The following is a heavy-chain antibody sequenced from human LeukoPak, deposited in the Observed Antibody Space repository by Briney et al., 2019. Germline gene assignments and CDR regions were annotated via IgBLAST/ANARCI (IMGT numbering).Heavy chain of an antibody. CDR2: IYPGDSDT. J-gene: IGHJ4*02. CDR3: ATLYSSSWNPLDY. V-gene: IGHV5-51*01. CDR1: GYIFAKYW. Sequence: GESLKISCQASGYIFAKYWIGWVRQMPGKGLEWMGIIYPGDSDTSYGQSFQGQVTISVEKSSNTAYLQWSSLKASDTAMYYCATLYSSSWNPLDYWGQGTLVTVSS. D-gene: IGHD6-13*01.